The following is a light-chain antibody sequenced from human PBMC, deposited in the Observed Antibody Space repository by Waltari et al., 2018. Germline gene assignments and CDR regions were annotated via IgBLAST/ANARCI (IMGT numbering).Light chain of an antibody. CDR1: ENVNNY. Sequence: DIQMTQSPSSLSASLGDRVTITCRASENVNNYLNWYQQKPGKAPKLLIYNASTLQSGVPSRFSGSGSGTDYTFTISSLQSEDVATYYCQHGYGTPLTFGGGTKVEIK. CDR3: QHGYGTPLT. V-gene: IGKV1-39*01. J-gene: IGKJ4*01. CDR2: NAS.